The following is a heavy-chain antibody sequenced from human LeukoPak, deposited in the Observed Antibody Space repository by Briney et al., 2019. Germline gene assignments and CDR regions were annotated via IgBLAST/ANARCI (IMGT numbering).Heavy chain of an antibody. Sequence: GGSLRLSCGASGFTFSSCWMHWVRQAPGKGLVWVSGINSDGGTTTYADSVKGRFTTSRDNAKNTLYLQMNSLRAEDTAVYYCARRNDEGFDPWGQGTLVTVSS. CDR2: INSDGGTT. CDR3: ARRNDEGFDP. V-gene: IGHV3-74*01. J-gene: IGHJ5*02. CDR1: GFTFSSCW. D-gene: IGHD2-8*01.